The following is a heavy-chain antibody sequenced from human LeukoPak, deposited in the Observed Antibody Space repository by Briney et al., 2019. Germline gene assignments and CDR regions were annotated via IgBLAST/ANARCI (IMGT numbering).Heavy chain of an antibody. CDR3: ARLPWETSRPPEPDY. CDR2: INPNGGST. J-gene: IGHJ4*02. V-gene: IGHV1-46*01. D-gene: IGHD1-14*01. Sequence: GASVKVSCKVSGYTLTELSMHWVRQAPGQGLEWMGIINPNGGSTNYAQTFQGRVTMTRDTSTSTVYMELSSLRSEDTAVYYCARLPWETSRPPEPDYWGQGTLVTVSS. CDR1: GYTLTELS.